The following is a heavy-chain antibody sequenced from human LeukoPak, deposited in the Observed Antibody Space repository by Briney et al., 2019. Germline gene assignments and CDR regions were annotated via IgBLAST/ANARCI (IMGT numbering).Heavy chain of an antibody. J-gene: IGHJ4*02. CDR1: GGTFSSYA. D-gene: IGHD5-24*01. CDR3: ARDDGYNLVEGY. V-gene: IGHV1-69*05. CDR2: IIPIFGTA. Sequence: SVKVSCKASGGTFSSYAISWVRQAPGQGLEWMGRIIPIFGTANYAQKFQGRVTITTGESTSTAYMELSSLRSEDTAVYYCARDDGYNLVEGYWGQGTLVTVSS.